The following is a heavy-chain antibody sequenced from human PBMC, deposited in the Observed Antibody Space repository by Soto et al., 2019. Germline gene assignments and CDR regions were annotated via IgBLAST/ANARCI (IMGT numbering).Heavy chain of an antibody. Sequence: GGPLRLSCAASGLTFSFYGIQWVRHAPGKGLEWVAVISYDGSNKYYADSVKGRFTISRDNSKNTLYLQMNSLRAEDTAVYYCAKEVYSSGWPLEYNWFDPWGQGTLVTVSS. J-gene: IGHJ5*02. CDR2: ISYDGSNK. V-gene: IGHV3-30*18. CDR1: GLTFSFYG. CDR3: AKEVYSSGWPLEYNWFDP. D-gene: IGHD6-19*01.